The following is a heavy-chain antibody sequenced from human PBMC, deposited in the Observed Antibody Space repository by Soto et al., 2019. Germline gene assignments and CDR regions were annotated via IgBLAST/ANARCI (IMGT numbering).Heavy chain of an antibody. D-gene: IGHD5-12*01. J-gene: IGHJ3*02. V-gene: IGHV4-59*01. CDR1: GGSISSYY. Sequence: PSETLSLTCTVSGGSISSYYWSWILQPPGKGLDWIGYIYYSGSTNYNPSLKSRVTISVDTSKNQFSLKLSSVTAADTAVYYCARVRGDNSKYSGYELLAFDIWGQGTMVTVSS. CDR3: ARVRGDNSKYSGYELLAFDI. CDR2: IYYSGST.